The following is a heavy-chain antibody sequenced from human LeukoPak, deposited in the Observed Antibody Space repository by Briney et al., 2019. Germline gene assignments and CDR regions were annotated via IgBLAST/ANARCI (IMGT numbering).Heavy chain of an antibody. Sequence: TPGGSLRLSCAASGFGFSGAWMSWVRQAPGEGLERVGRIKSQTSGGTIDYAAPVKGRFTISRDDSKNTLYLQMDGLQSEDTAVYYCTTYAAARPDYFHYWGQGTLVTVSS. J-gene: IGHJ4*02. CDR1: GFGFSGAW. CDR3: TTYAAARPDYFHY. D-gene: IGHD6-6*01. CDR2: IKSQTSGGTI. V-gene: IGHV3-15*01.